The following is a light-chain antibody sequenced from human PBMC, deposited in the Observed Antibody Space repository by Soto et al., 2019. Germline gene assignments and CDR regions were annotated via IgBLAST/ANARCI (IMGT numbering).Light chain of an antibody. Sequence: EIVLTQSPGTLSLYPGERATLSCRASQSISSSYLAWYQQKPGQAPRLLIYGASSRATGIPDRFSGSGSGTDFTLTIRRLEPEDCAVYYCLQFGSSPSFGGGTKVEIK. CDR1: QSISSSY. J-gene: IGKJ4*01. V-gene: IGKV3-20*01. CDR3: LQFGSSPS. CDR2: GAS.